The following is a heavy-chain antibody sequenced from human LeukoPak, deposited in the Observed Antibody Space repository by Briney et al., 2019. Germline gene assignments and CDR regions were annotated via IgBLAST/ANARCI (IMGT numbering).Heavy chain of an antibody. CDR2: IYHSGST. J-gene: IGHJ4*02. CDR3: AGGEDSSGYYLDY. CDR1: GGSISSGGYS. V-gene: IGHV4-30-2*01. D-gene: IGHD3-22*01. Sequence: SQTLSLTCAVSGGSISSGGYSWSWIRQPPGKGLEWIGYIYHSGSTYYNPSLKSRVTISVDRSKNQFSLKLSSVTAADTAVYYCAGGEDSSGYYLDYWGQGTLVTVSS.